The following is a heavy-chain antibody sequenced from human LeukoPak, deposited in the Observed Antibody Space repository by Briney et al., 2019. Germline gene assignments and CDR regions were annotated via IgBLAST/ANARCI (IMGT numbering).Heavy chain of an antibody. J-gene: IGHJ6*03. Sequence: PSETLSLTCAVYGGSFSGYYWSWIRQPPGKGLEWIAEINHSGSTNYNPSLKSRVTISVDTSKNQFSLKLSSVTAADTAVYYCARRGYSYYYYMDAWGKGTTVTVSS. V-gene: IGHV4-34*01. CDR1: GGSFSGYY. CDR2: INHSGST. CDR3: ARRGYSYYYYMDA.